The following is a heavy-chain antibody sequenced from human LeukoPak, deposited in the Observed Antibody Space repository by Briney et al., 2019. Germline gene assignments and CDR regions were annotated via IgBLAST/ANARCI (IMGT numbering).Heavy chain of an antibody. CDR3: ASFLDYYGSGSYHFDY. J-gene: IGHJ4*02. Sequence: ASVKVSCKASGYTFTSYDINWVRQATGQGLEWMGWMNPNSGNTGHAQKFQGRVTMTRNTSISTAYMELSSLRSEDTAVYYCASFLDYYGSGSYHFDYWGQGTLVTVSS. CDR1: GYTFTSYD. V-gene: IGHV1-8*01. CDR2: MNPNSGNT. D-gene: IGHD3-10*01.